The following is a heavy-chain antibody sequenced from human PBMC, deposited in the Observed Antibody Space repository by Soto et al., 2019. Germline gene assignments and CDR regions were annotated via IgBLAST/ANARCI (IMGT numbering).Heavy chain of an antibody. CDR3: ARTSSSGRFRFGP. D-gene: IGHD6-6*01. CDR2: INPSGGST. V-gene: IGHV1-46*01. Sequence: PGQGLEWMGIINPSGGSTSYARKFQGRVTMTRDTSTSTVYMELSSLRSEDTAVYYCARTSSSGRFRFGPWGQGTLVTVSS. J-gene: IGHJ5*02.